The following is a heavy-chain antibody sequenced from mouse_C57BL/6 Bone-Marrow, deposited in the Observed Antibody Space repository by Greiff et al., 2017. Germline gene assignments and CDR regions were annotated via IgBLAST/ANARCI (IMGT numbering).Heavy chain of an antibody. CDR2: IDPENGDT. J-gene: IGHJ3*01. D-gene: IGHD2-13*01. Sequence: EVQLQQSGAELVRPGASVKLSCTASGFNFKDYYMHWVKQRPEQGLEWIGWIDPENGDTEYASKFQGKATITADPTSNTAYLQLSSLTSEDTAVYYCTTEVTMGEAYGGQGTLVTVSA. V-gene: IGHV14-4*01. CDR3: TTEVTMGEAY. CDR1: GFNFKDYY.